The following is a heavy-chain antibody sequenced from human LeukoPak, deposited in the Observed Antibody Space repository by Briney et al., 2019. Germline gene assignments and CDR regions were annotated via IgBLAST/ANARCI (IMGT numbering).Heavy chain of an antibody. D-gene: IGHD1-1*01. CDR2: ISGSGGST. CDR3: AKDLRAYGTSGAFDI. Sequence: PGGSLRLSCAASGFTFSSYAMSWVRQAPGKGLEWVSAISGSGGSTYYADSAKGRFTISRDNSKNTLYLQMNSLRAEDTAVYYCAKDLRAYGTSGAFDIWGQGTMVTVSS. CDR1: GFTFSSYA. J-gene: IGHJ3*02. V-gene: IGHV3-23*01.